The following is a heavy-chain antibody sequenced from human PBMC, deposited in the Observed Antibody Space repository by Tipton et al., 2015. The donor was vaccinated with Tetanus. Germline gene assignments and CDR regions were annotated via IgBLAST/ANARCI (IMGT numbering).Heavy chain of an antibody. CDR1: GFTFSSYW. V-gene: IGHV3-74*01. CDR3: ARGGSASHYYYYGMDV. J-gene: IGHJ6*02. CDR2: INSDGSST. Sequence: SLRLSCAASGFTFSSYWMHWVRQAPGKGLVWVSRINSDGSSTSYADSVKGRFTISRDKAKYTLYLQMNSLRAEDTAVYYCARGGSASHYYYYGMDVWGQGTTVTVSS. D-gene: IGHD2-15*01.